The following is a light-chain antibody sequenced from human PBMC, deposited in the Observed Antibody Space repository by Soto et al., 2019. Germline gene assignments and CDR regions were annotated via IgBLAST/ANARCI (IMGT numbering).Light chain of an antibody. CDR2: DAS. J-gene: IGKJ1*01. CDR3: QQYNNWLPWT. V-gene: IGKV3-15*01. Sequence: ILMTQSPATLSVSPGERATLSCRASQRVSNTLAWYQQKPGQAPRLLIYDASTRATGIPARFSGSGSGTEFTLTISGLQSEDFAVYYCQQYNNWLPWTFGQGTKVEIK. CDR1: QRVSNT.